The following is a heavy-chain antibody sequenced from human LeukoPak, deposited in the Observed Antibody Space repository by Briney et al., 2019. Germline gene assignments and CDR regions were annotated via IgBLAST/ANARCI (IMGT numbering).Heavy chain of an antibody. CDR2: ISSSSSYI. Sequence: GGSLRLSCAAFGFTFSSYSMNWVRQAPGKGLEWVSSISSSSSYIYYADSVKGRFTFSRDNAKNSLYLQMNSLRAEDTAVYYCARPPPYYYDSSGYLEQDYWGQGTLVTVSS. CDR1: GFTFSSYS. CDR3: ARPPPYYYDSSGYLEQDY. D-gene: IGHD3-22*01. V-gene: IGHV3-21*01. J-gene: IGHJ4*02.